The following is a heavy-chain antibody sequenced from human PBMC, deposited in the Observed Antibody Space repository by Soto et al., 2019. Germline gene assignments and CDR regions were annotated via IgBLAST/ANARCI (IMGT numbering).Heavy chain of an antibody. V-gene: IGHV2-5*02. CDR1: GFSLNSGGVG. CDR2: IYWDDDE. CDR3: VRNWRYYGGDYFYGMDA. D-gene: IGHD3-10*01. J-gene: IGHJ6*01. Sequence: ITLKESGPTLVKPTQTLTLTCTFSGFSLNSGGVGVGWVRQPRGKAMEWLAVIYWDDDERYRPSLRSRLNITKNTINNQVVLTMTNMDPEDTDTYYCVRNWRYYGGDYFYGMDAWGQGTTVTVS.